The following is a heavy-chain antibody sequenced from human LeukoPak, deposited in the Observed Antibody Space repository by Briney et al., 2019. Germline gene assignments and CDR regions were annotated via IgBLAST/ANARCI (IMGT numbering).Heavy chain of an antibody. CDR3: ARGGGYYGSGSYYPLRYNWFDP. J-gene: IGHJ5*02. D-gene: IGHD3-10*01. CDR1: GGSFSGYY. CDR2: INHSGST. Sequence: SETLSLTCAVYGGSFSGYYWSWIRQPPGKGLEWIGEINHSGSTNYNPSLKSRVTISVDTSKNQFSLKLSSVTAADTAVYYCARGGGYYGSGSYYPLRYNWFDPWGQGTLVTVSS. V-gene: IGHV4-34*01.